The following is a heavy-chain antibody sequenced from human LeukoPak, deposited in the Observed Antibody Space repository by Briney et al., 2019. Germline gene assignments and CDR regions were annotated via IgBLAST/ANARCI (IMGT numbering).Heavy chain of an antibody. J-gene: IGHJ4*02. D-gene: IGHD7-27*01. CDR3: ASSRENWVNFDY. CDR1: GGSLSSYY. CDR2: IYYSGST. Sequence: SETLSLTCTVSGGSLSSYYWSWIRQPPGKGLEWIGYIYYSGSTNYNPSLKSRVTISVDTSKNQFSLKLSSVTAADTAVYYCASSRENWVNFDYWGQGTLVTVSS. V-gene: IGHV4-59*08.